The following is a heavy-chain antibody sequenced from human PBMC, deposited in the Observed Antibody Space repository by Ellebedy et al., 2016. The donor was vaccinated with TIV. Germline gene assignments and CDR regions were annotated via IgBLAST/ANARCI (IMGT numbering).Heavy chain of an antibody. Sequence: GESLKISCAASGFTFSIYWMNWVRQAPGKGLEWVANIKEDGSRTSYVDSVRGRFTISRDNAKNSLYLHMNSLRVEDTAVYYCASYTKYHFDYWGQGTLVTVSS. CDR2: IKEDGSRT. D-gene: IGHD2-2*02. V-gene: IGHV3-7*01. J-gene: IGHJ4*02. CDR1: GFTFSIYW. CDR3: ASYTKYHFDY.